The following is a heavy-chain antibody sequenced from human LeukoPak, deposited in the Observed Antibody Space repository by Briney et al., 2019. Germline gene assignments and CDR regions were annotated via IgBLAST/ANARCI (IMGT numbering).Heavy chain of an antibody. V-gene: IGHV1-69*06. CDR3: AREVGNWNYKFDP. CDR2: IIPIFDAA. CDR1: GDTFSNHA. Sequence: SVKVSCKASGDTFSNHAISWVRQAPGHGLEWVGRIIPIFDAANYAQKFQGRVTITADKSTRTVYMELSSLRSEDTAVFYCAREVGNWNYKFDPWGQGTLVTVSS. D-gene: IGHD1-7*01. J-gene: IGHJ5*02.